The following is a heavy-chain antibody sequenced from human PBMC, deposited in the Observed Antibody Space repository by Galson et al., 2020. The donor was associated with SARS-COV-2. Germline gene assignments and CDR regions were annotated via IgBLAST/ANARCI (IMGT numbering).Heavy chain of an antibody. D-gene: IGHD3-10*01. CDR2: HSLNSNTK. CDR3: VGLDRGDDE. V-gene: IGHV3-9*01. Sequence: GGSLRLPREASRLNFDDYTLPLVRQTPGKGLEGVARHSLNSNTKQYADSVKGRFTISIDNAKRSLYLQMNSLRLEDTDFYYCVGLDRGDDEWGQGTLVTVCS. CDR1: RLNFDDYT. J-gene: IGHJ4*02.